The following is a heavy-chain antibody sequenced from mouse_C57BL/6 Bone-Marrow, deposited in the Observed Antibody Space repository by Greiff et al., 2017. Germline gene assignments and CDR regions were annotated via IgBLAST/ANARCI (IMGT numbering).Heavy chain of an antibody. Sequence: QVQLKQSGAELARPGASVKLSCTASGYTFTSYGISWVKQRTGQGLEWIGEIYPRSGNTYYNEKFKGKATLTADKSSSTAYMELRSLTSEDSAVYFCAREDGYAFAYWGQGTLVTVSA. CDR3: AREDGYAFAY. CDR1: GYTFTSYG. D-gene: IGHD2-2*01. J-gene: IGHJ3*01. V-gene: IGHV1-81*01. CDR2: IYPRSGNT.